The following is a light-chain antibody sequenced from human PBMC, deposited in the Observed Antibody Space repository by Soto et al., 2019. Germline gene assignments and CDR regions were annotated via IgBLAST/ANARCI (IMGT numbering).Light chain of an antibody. CDR3: QQYNDWPLT. CDR2: DAS. J-gene: IGKJ2*01. Sequence: DILMTQSPATLSVSPGERATLSCRASQSVSSNLAWYQQKPGQAPRLLVSDASTRATGIPVRFSGSGSGTEFTLTISSLQSEDSAVYFCQQYNDWPLTFGQGTKVDIK. V-gene: IGKV3-15*01. CDR1: QSVSSN.